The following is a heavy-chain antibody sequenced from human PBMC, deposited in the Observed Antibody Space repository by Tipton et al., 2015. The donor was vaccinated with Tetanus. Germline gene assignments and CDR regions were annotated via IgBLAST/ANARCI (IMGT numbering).Heavy chain of an antibody. Sequence: SLRLSCAASGFTFSSYAMHWVRQAPGKGLEWVAVISYDGSNKYYADSVKGRFTISRDNSKNTLYLQMNSLRAEDTAVYYCARDASRYTYGSNYFDYWGQGTLVTVSS. J-gene: IGHJ4*02. CDR2: ISYDGSNK. CDR3: ARDASRYTYGSNYFDY. D-gene: IGHD5-18*01. V-gene: IGHV3-30-3*01. CDR1: GFTFSSYA.